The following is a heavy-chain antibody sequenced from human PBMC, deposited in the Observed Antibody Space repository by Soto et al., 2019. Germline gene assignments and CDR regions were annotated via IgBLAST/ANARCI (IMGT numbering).Heavy chain of an antibody. D-gene: IGHD4-17*01. Sequence: GASVKVSCKASGYTFTSYYMHWVRQAPGQGLEWMGIINPRGGSTSYAQKFQGRVTMTRDTSTSTVYMELSSLRSEDTAVYYCARDRTTVTTKVYYYGMDVWGQGTTVTVSS. CDR1: GYTFTSYY. J-gene: IGHJ6*02. CDR3: ARDRTTVTTKVYYYGMDV. CDR2: INPRGGST. V-gene: IGHV1-46*01.